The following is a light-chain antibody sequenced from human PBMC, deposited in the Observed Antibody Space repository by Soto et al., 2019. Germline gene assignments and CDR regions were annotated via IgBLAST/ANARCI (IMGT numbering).Light chain of an antibody. V-gene: IGLV1-40*01. CDR3: QSYDSTLSARYV. CDR1: SSNIGAGYD. J-gene: IGLJ1*01. Sequence: SVLTQPPSVSGAPGQRVTISFTGSSSNIGAGYDVHWYQQRPGTAPKLLIFGNINRPSGVPGRFSGSKSGTSASLAITGLQAEDEGDYYCQSYDSTLSARYVFGTGTKVTVL. CDR2: GNI.